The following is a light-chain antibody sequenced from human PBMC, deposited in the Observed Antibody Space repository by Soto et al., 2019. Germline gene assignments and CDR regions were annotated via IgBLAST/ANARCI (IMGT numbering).Light chain of an antibody. V-gene: IGKV1-27*01. CDR3: QKENSAPWT. Sequence: DIQMTQSPSSLSASVGDRVTITCRASQGISSYLAWYQQKPGKVPKLLIYAASTLQSGVPSRFSGSGSETAFTLTISSLQPEDVATYYCQKENSAPWTFGQGTKVEIK. J-gene: IGKJ1*01. CDR2: AAS. CDR1: QGISSY.